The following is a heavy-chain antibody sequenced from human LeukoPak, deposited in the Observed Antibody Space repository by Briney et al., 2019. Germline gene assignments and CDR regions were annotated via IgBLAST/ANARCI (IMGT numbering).Heavy chain of an antibody. V-gene: IGHV1-3*01. J-gene: IGHJ4*02. D-gene: IGHD2-2*02. CDR3: ARFDTALGFDY. CDR2: INAGTGNR. Sequence: GASVKVSCKASGYTFSNYAIHWVRQAPGQRLEWMGWINAGTGNRKYSQKFQGRVSIARDTSASTAYMELSSLTSEDTALYCCARFDTALGFDYWGQGTLVTVSS. CDR1: GYTFSNYA.